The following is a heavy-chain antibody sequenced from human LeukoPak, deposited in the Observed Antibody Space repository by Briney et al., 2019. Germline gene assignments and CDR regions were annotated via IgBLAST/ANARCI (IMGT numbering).Heavy chain of an antibody. V-gene: IGHV3-7*01. J-gene: IGHJ6*03. Sequence: GGSRRLSCVASGFSFSTYWMSWVRQAPRKVLEWVANIKEDGSEKYYVDSVKGRFTMSTDNSKNSVYLQMNRMRVEDTAVYYCARRSYRGVIGLCYYNYMEVWGTGTPVTVSS. CDR1: GFSFSTYW. CDR3: ARRSYRGVIGLCYYNYMEV. CDR2: IKEDGSEK. D-gene: IGHD3-16*02.